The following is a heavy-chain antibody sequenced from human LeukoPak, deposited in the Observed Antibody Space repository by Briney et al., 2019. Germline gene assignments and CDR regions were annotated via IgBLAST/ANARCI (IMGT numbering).Heavy chain of an antibody. CDR2: IYSGGGT. Sequence: GGSLRLSFAASGFTFSSNYMTWVRQAPGKGLEGVSVIYSGGGTYYADSVKGRFTISRDNFKNTLYLQMNSLRAEDTAVYYCAKWRRGGWSLDYWGQGTLVTVSS. V-gene: IGHV3-53*01. CDR1: GFTFSSNY. CDR3: AKWRRGGWSLDY. D-gene: IGHD6-19*01. J-gene: IGHJ4*02.